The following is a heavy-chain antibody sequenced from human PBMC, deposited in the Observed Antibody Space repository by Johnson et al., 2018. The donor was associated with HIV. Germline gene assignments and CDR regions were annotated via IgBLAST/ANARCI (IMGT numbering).Heavy chain of an antibody. D-gene: IGHD3-22*01. Sequence: QVQLVESGGGVVQPGGSLRVPCAASGFTFNIHGVHWVRRAPGKGLEWVAYIQNDGSNKYYVDSVKGRFTISRDNAKNSLYLQMNSLRAEDTAVYYCARDPSYDMAHTDGFDIWGQGTMVTVSS. CDR2: IQNDGSNK. CDR1: GFTFNIHG. CDR3: ARDPSYDMAHTDGFDI. J-gene: IGHJ3*02. V-gene: IGHV3-30*02.